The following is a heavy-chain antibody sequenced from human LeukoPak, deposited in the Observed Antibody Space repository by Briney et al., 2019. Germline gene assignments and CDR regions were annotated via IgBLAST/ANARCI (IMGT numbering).Heavy chain of an antibody. Sequence: PGGSLRLSCAAPGFTLSSYAMSWVRQAPGKGLEWVSAISGSGGSTYYADSVKGRFTISRDNSKNTLYLQMNSLRAEDTAVYYCAKVPPNYYDSSGYYDYWGQGTLVTVSS. CDR2: ISGSGGST. CDR1: GFTLSSYA. CDR3: AKVPPNYYDSSGYYDY. J-gene: IGHJ4*02. D-gene: IGHD3-22*01. V-gene: IGHV3-23*01.